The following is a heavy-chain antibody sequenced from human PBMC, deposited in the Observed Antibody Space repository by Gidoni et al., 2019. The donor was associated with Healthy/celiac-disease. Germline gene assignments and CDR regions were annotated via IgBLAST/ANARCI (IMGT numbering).Heavy chain of an antibody. V-gene: IGHV4-39*01. J-gene: IGHJ4*02. CDR1: GGSISSSSYY. D-gene: IGHD2-2*01. Sequence: QLQLQESGPGLVKPSETLALTCTVSGGSISSSSYYWGWIRQPPGKGLEWIGSIYYSGSTYYNPSLKSRVTISVDTSKNQFSLKLSSVTAADTAVYYCARQGEGYIVVVPAATNFDYWGQGTLVTVSS. CDR2: IYYSGST. CDR3: ARQGEGYIVVVPAATNFDY.